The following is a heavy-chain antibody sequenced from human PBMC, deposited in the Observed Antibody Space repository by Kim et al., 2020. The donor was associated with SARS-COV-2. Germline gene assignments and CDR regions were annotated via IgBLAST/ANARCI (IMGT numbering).Heavy chain of an antibody. V-gene: IGHV4-34*01. D-gene: IGHD6-19*01. CDR3: ARGLGVSGWYLSRIDP. CDR1: GGSFSGYY. J-gene: IGHJ5*02. Sequence: SETLSLTCAVYGGSFSGYYWSWIRQPPGKGLEWIGEINHSGSTNYNPSLKSRVTILVDTSKNHFSLKLSSVTAADTAMYYCARGLGVSGWYLSRIDPWGQGTLVTVSS. CDR2: INHSGST.